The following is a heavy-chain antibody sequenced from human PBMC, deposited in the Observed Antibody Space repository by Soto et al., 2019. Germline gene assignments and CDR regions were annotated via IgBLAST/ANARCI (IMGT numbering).Heavy chain of an antibody. CDR3: ARGPRKDVLLWFGEGMDV. D-gene: IGHD3-10*01. Sequence: PSETLSLTCAVYGGSFSGYYWSWIRQPPGKGLEWIGEINHSGSTNYNPSLKSRVTISVDTSKNQFSLKLSSVTAADTAVYYCARGPRKDVLLWFGEGMDVWGQGTTVTVSS. J-gene: IGHJ6*02. V-gene: IGHV4-34*01. CDR1: GGSFSGYY. CDR2: INHSGST.